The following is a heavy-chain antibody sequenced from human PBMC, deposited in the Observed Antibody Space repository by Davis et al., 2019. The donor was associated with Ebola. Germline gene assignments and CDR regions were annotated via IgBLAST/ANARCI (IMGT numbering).Heavy chain of an antibody. CDR2: IYYSGST. CDR1: GGSMRSYY. D-gene: IGHD3-3*01. V-gene: IGHV4-59*08. CDR3: ARQDYDFWSGYYSPNWFDP. Sequence: SETLSLTCTVSGGSMRSYYWSWIRQPPGKGLEWIGYIYYSGSTNYNPSLKSRVTISVDTSKNQFSLKLSSVTAADTAVYYCARQDYDFWSGYYSPNWFDPLGQGTLVTVSS. J-gene: IGHJ5*02.